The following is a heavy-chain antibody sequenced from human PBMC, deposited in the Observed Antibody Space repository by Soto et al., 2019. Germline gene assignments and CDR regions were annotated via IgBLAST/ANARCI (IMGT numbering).Heavy chain of an antibody. Sequence: PSETLSLTCTFSGGSISSGGYYWSWILQHPGKGLEWIGYIYYSGSTYYNPSLKSRVTISVDTSKNQFSLKLSSVPAADTAVYYCARDVQAVADYWFDPWGKGTLVTVSS. D-gene: IGHD6-19*01. CDR2: IYYSGST. J-gene: IGHJ5*02. V-gene: IGHV4-31*03. CDR1: GGSISSGGYY. CDR3: ARDVQAVADYWFDP.